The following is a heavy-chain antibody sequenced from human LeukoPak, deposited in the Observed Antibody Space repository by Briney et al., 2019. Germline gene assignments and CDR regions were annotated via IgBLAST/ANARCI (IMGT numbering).Heavy chain of an antibody. CDR2: IYYSGST. Sequence: PSETLSLTCIVSGGSISSYYWSWIRQPPGKGLEWIGYIYYSGSTNYNPSLKSRVTISVDTSKNQFSLKLSSVTAADTAVYYCASLRRYCSGGSCYWNWFDPWGQGTLVTVSS. CDR3: ASLRRYCSGGSCYWNWFDP. D-gene: IGHD2-15*01. CDR1: GGSISSYY. V-gene: IGHV4-59*08. J-gene: IGHJ5*02.